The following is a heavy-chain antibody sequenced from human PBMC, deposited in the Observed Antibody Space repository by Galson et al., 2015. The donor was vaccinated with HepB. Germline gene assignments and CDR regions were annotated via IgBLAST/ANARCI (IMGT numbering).Heavy chain of an antibody. CDR1: GFTFSSYA. CDR2: ISYDGSNK. CDR3: ARDHGDYYFDY. J-gene: IGHJ4*02. D-gene: IGHD4-17*01. V-gene: IGHV3-30-3*01. Sequence: SLRLSCAASGFTFSSYAMHWVRQAPGKGLEWMAVISYDGSNKYYADSVKGRFTISRDNSKNTLYLQMNSLRAEDTAVYYCARDHGDYYFDYWGQGTLVTVSS.